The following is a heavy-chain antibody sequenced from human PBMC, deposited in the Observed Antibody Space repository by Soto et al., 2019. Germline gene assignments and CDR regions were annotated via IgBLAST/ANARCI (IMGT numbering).Heavy chain of an antibody. V-gene: IGHV3-30*18. Sequence: QVQLVESGGGVVQPWTSLRLSCAASGFTFSSFGIHWVLQAPGKGLEWVAVISYDGIDKNYGDSVKGRFTISRENSKNMVYLQMNSLRIADTAVYHCAKDLREMATIRPDYWGQEVLVAV. D-gene: IGHD5-12*01. CDR1: GFTFSSFG. CDR3: AKDLREMATIRPDY. J-gene: IGHJ4*02. CDR2: ISYDGIDK.